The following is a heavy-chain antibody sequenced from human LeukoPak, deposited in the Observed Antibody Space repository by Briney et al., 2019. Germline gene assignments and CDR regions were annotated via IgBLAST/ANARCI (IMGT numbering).Heavy chain of an antibody. V-gene: IGHV1-2*02. CDR1: GYTFTGYY. J-gene: IGHJ4*02. CDR3: ARYSSSWNGYYFDY. Sequence: GASVKVSCKASGYTFTGYYMHWVRQAPGQGLEWMGWINPNSGGTNYAQKFQGRVTMTRDTSISTAYMELSRLRSDDTAVYYCARYSSSWNGYYFDYWGQGTLVTVSS. D-gene: IGHD6-13*01. CDR2: INPNSGGT.